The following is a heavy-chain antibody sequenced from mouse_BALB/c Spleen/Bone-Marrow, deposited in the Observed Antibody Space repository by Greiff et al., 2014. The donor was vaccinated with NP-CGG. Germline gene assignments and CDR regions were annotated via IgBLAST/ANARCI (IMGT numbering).Heavy chain of an antibody. CDR1: GFNIKDTY. Sequence: VQLKESGAEPVKPGASVKLSCTASGFNIKDTYMHWVKQRPEQGLEWIGRIDPANGNTKYDPKFQGKATITADTSSNTAYLQLSSLTSEDTAVYYCARSRDYGSSYYAMDYWGQGTSVTVSS. CDR2: IDPANGNT. V-gene: IGHV14-3*02. D-gene: IGHD1-1*01. J-gene: IGHJ4*01. CDR3: ARSRDYGSSYYAMDY.